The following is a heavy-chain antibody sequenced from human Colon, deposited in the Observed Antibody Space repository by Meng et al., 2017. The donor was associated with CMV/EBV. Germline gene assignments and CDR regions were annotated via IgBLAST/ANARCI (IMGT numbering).Heavy chain of an antibody. CDR3: ARGRITIFGVDDY. CDR2: ISYDGSKK. D-gene: IGHD3-3*01. J-gene: IGHJ4*02. CDR1: DFTFVSYD. Sequence: GGSLRPSCAASDFTFVSYDMHWVRQAPGKGREWVALISYDGSKKEYADSVKGRFTISRDNAKNTLYLQMNSLRAEDRAVYYCARGRITIFGVDDYWGQGTLVTVSS. V-gene: IGHV3-30-3*01.